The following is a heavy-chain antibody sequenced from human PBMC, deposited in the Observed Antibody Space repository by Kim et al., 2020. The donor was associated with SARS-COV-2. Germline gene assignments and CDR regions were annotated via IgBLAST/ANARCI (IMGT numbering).Heavy chain of an antibody. J-gene: IGHJ4*02. D-gene: IGHD3-10*01. V-gene: IGHV3-30*02. Sequence: VKGRFHIHRDKSKNTVYLQMNSLRVEDTAVYYCAKDEGRRYWYGSGIIDSWGQGTLVTVSS. CDR3: AKDEGRRYWYGSGIIDS.